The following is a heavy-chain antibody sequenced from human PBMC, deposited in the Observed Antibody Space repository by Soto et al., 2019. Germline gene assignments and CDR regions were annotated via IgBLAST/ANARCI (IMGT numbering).Heavy chain of an antibody. V-gene: IGHV1-69*12. D-gene: IGHD2-21*02. Sequence: QVQLVQSGAEVEKPGSSVKVSCKASGGTFSSYAISWVRQAPGQGLEWMGGIIPIFGTANYAQKFQGRVTITADESKSTAYMELSSLRSEDTAVYYCARERDAYCGGDCYLDYWGQGTLVTVSS. CDR1: GGTFSSYA. J-gene: IGHJ4*02. CDR3: ARERDAYCGGDCYLDY. CDR2: IIPIFGTA.